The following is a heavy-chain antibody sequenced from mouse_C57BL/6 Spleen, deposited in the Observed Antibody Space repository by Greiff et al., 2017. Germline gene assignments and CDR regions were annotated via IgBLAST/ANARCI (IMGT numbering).Heavy chain of an antibody. CDR2: IHPNSGST. V-gene: IGHV1-64*01. CDR1: GYTFTSYW. CDR3: ARPDSSGPWFAY. D-gene: IGHD3-2*02. J-gene: IGHJ3*01. Sequence: QVQLQQPGAELVKPGASVKLSCKASGYTFTSYWMHWVKQRPGQGLEWIGMIHPNSGSTNYNEKFKSKATLTVDKSSSTAYMQLSSLTSEDSAVYYCARPDSSGPWFAYWGQGTLVTVSA.